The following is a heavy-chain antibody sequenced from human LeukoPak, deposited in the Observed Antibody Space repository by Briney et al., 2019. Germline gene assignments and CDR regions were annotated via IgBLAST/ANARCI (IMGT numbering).Heavy chain of an antibody. D-gene: IGHD3-9*01. CDR2: INGGGGST. Sequence: GTSLRLSCAASGFTFSSYAMNWVRQAPGKGLEWVSAINGGGGSTYYADSVKGRFTISRDNSKNTLFLQMNSLRAEDTAVYYCAKRRLTGYYSPHFDYWGQGTLVTVSS. CDR1: GFTFSSYA. V-gene: IGHV3-23*01. J-gene: IGHJ4*02. CDR3: AKRRLTGYYSPHFDY.